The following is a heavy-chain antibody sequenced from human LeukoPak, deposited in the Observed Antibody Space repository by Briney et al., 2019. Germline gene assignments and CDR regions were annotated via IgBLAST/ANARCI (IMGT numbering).Heavy chain of an antibody. CDR3: ARFYYGSGSYVSNFDY. V-gene: IGHV4-39*01. J-gene: IGHJ4*02. Sequence: SETLSLTCTVSGGYVTTGYYYWGWIRQPPGKALEWIGSFYYSGTTYYNPSLQSRVTISVDTSKTQFSLRLNSVTAADTAVYYCARFYYGSGSYVSNFDYWGQGTLVTVSS. CDR1: GGYVTTGYYY. CDR2: FYYSGTT. D-gene: IGHD3-10*01.